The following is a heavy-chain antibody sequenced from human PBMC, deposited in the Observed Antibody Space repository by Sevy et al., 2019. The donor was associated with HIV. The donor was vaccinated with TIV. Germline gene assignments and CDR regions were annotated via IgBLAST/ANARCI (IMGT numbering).Heavy chain of an antibody. CDR3: ARGITIFGVVTPPIAFDI. CDR2: ISAYNGNT. CDR1: GYTFTSYG. D-gene: IGHD3-3*01. Sequence: ASVKVSCKASGYTFTSYGISWVRQAPGQGLEWMGWISAYNGNTNYAQKLQGRVTMTTDTSTSTAYRELRSLRSDDTAVYYWARGITIFGVVTPPIAFDIWGQGTMVTVSS. J-gene: IGHJ3*02. V-gene: IGHV1-18*04.